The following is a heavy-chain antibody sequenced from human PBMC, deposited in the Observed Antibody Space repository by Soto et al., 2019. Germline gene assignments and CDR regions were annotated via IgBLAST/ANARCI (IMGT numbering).Heavy chain of an antibody. Sequence: ASVKVSFKASGYTFTDYHIHWVRQAPGQGLEFMGWINANNGGAGSAQQFQGRVTVTRDTSKNQFSLQLNSVTPEDTAVYYCARDQGGHLGITMIVVPSWFDPWGQGTLVTVSS. CDR2: INANNGGA. CDR3: ARDQGGHLGITMIVVPSWFDP. CDR1: GYTFTDYH. D-gene: IGHD3-22*01. J-gene: IGHJ5*02. V-gene: IGHV1-2*02.